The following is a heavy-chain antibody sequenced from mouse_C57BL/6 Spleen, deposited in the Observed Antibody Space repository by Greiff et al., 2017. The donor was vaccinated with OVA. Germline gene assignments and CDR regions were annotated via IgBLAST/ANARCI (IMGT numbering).Heavy chain of an antibody. CDR1: GYTFTSYW. D-gene: IGHD2-3*01. CDR2: IYPSDSET. V-gene: IGHV1-61*01. CDR3: ARRGGGYSFDY. Sequence: VQLQQPGAELVRPGSSVKLSCKASGYTFTSYWMDWVKQRPGQGLEWIGNIYPSDSETHYNQKFKDKATLTVDKSSSTAYLQLSSLTSENAAVYYCARRGGGYSFDYWGQGTTLTVSS. J-gene: IGHJ2*01.